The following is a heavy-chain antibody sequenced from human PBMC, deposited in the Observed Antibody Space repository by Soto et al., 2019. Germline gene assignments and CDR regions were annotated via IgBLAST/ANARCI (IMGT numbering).Heavy chain of an antibody. CDR1: GFTFSNYA. CDR3: AKTRAYDILTGYYSHLDY. CDR2: ISNSGGST. Sequence: EVQLLESGGGLVQPGGSLRLSCAASGFTFSNYAMSWVRQAPGKGLEWVSAISNSGGSTYYADSVKGRFTISRDNSKNTLYLQMNGLRAEDTAVYYCAKTRAYDILTGYYSHLDYWGQGTLVTVS. D-gene: IGHD3-9*01. V-gene: IGHV3-23*01. J-gene: IGHJ4*02.